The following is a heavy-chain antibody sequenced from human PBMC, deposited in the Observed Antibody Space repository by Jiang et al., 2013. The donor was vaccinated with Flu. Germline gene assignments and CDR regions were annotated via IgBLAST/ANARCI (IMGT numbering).Heavy chain of an antibody. CDR1: GDSIAKRAYK. D-gene: IGHD1-14*01. CDR3: ARLNRGAGPFDI. J-gene: IGHJ3*02. CDR2: FYYIGPV. V-gene: IGHV4-39*01. Sequence: GPGLVKPSQTLSLTCTVSGDSIAKRAYKWGWIRQAPGKGLEWIASFYYIGPVSYNPSLKSRVTIPVDTPRNRFSLNLASVTAADTAVYYCARLNRGAGPFDIWGQGTAVTVSA.